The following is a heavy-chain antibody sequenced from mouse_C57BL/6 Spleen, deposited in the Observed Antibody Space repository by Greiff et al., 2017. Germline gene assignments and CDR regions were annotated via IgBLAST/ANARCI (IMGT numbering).Heavy chain of an antibody. J-gene: IGHJ2*01. CDR3: ARRNYDYDDVYFDY. CDR1: GYAFSSSW. Sequence: QVQLQQSGPELVKPGASVKISCKASGYAFSSSWMNWVKQRPGKGLEWIGRIYPGDGDTNYNGKFKGKATLTADKSSSTAYMQLSSLTSEDSAVYFCARRNYDYDDVYFDYWGQGTTLTVSS. D-gene: IGHD2-4*01. CDR2: IYPGDGDT. V-gene: IGHV1-82*01.